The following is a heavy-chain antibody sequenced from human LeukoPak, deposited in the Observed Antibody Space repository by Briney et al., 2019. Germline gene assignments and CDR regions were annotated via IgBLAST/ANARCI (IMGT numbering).Heavy chain of an antibody. D-gene: IGHD6-19*01. CDR3: AREGGITVADKGLDY. J-gene: IGHJ4*02. V-gene: IGHV3-20*04. CDR1: GFTFDDYG. Sequence: GGSLRLSCAASGFTFDDYGISWVRQAPGKGLEWVSGINWSGDDTGYADSVKGRFTISRDNAKNSLYLQMNSLRAEDTALYYCAREGGITVADKGLDYWGQGTLVTVSS. CDR2: INWSGDDT.